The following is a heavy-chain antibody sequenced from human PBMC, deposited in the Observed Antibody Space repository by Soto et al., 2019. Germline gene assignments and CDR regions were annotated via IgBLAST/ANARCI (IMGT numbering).Heavy chain of an antibody. CDR2: IYYTGST. Sequence: CRWGCIRQPPGKGLEWIGSIYYTGSTYYNPSLKSRITISVGTSKTQFSLELSSVTAADAAVYYRAAGSGCSYHWGQGTLVSVS. V-gene: IGHV4-39*01. D-gene: IGHD3-10*01. CDR3: AAGSGCSYH. CDR1: CR. J-gene: IGHJ5*02.